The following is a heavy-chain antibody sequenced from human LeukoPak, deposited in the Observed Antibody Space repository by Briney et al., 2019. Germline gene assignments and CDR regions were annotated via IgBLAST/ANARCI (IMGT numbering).Heavy chain of an antibody. V-gene: IGHV1-46*01. CDR1: GYTFTSYY. J-gene: IGHJ4*02. CDR3: ARGHPYCSGGSCHEYYFDY. CDR2: INPSVGST. Sequence: ASVKVSCKASGYTFTSYYMHWVRQAPGQGREWMGVINPSVGSTSYEQKFQQGRVTMTRDTSTSTVYMELSRLRSEDTAVYYWARGHPYCSGGSCHEYYFDYWGQGTLVTVSS. D-gene: IGHD2-15*01.